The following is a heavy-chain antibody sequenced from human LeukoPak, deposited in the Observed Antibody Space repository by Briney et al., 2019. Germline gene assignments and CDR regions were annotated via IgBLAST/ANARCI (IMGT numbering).Heavy chain of an antibody. CDR3: ARDMGGVAGTIGWFDP. Sequence: ASVKVSCKASGYTFTGNYMHWVRQAPGQGLEWMGWINPTSGDTNYAQKFQGRVTMTRDTSISTAYMELSRLRADDTAVYYCARDMGGVAGTIGWFDPWGQGTLVTVSS. CDR1: GYTFTGNY. CDR2: INPTSGDT. V-gene: IGHV1-2*02. J-gene: IGHJ5*02. D-gene: IGHD6-19*01.